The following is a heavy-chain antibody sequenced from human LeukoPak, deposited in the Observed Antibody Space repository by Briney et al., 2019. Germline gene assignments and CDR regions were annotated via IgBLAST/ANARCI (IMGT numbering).Heavy chain of an antibody. V-gene: IGHV3-23*01. J-gene: IGHJ4*02. CDR3: AKDGYSYGLPSMYYFDY. CDR2: ISGSGGST. D-gene: IGHD5-18*01. Sequence: PGGSLRLSCAASGFTFSSYAMSWVRQAPGKGLEWVSAISGSGGSTYYADSVKGRFTISRDNSKNTLYLQMNSLRAEDTAVYYCAKDGYSYGLPSMYYFDYWGQGTLVTVSS. CDR1: GFTFSSYA.